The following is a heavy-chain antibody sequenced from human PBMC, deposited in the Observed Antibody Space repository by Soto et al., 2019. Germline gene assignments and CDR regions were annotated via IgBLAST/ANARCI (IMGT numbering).Heavy chain of an antibody. D-gene: IGHD4-4*01. V-gene: IGHV3-30*03. J-gene: IGHJ6*02. Sequence: GGSLRLSCAASGFTFTNYDMHWVRQAPGKGLEWMALILHDGSAEYYADSVKGRFTISRDNSKNALYLQMNSLRAEDTAVYYCARSRDGYSFYFYYGMDGWGQGTTVTVSS. CDR3: ARSRDGYSFYFYYGMDG. CDR2: ILHDGSAE. CDR1: GFTFTNYD.